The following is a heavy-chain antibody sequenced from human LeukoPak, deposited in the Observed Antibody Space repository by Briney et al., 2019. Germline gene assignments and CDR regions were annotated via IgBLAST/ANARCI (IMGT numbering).Heavy chain of an antibody. CDR3: TTVTGMMVYYFDY. Sequence: GGSLRLSYAASGFTFSNAWMSWVRQAPGKGLEWVGRIKSKTDGGTTDYAAPVKGRFTISRDDSKNTLYLQMNSLKTEDTAVYYCTTVTGMMVYYFDYWGQGTLVTVSS. CDR2: IKSKTDGGTT. CDR1: GFTFSNAW. D-gene: IGHD1-20*01. J-gene: IGHJ4*02. V-gene: IGHV3-15*01.